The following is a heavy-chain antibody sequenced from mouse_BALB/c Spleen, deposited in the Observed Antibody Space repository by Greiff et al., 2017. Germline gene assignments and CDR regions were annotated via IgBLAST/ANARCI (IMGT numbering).Heavy chain of an antibody. CDR2: IDPENGDT. Sequence: VQLQQSGAELVRSGASVKLSCTASGFNIKDYYMHWVKQRPEQGLEWIGWIDPENGDTEYAPKFQGKATMNADTSSNTAYLQLSSLTSEDTAVYYCNAYTSTMITTGYAMDYWGQGTSVTVSS. J-gene: IGHJ4*01. D-gene: IGHD2-4*01. V-gene: IGHV14-4*02. CDR3: NAYTSTMITTGYAMDY. CDR1: GFNIKDYY.